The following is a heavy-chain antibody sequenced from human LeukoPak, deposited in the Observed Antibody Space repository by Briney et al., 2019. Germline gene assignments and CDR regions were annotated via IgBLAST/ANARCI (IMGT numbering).Heavy chain of an antibody. J-gene: IGHJ1*01. Sequence: AGGSLRLSCAASGFTFSSYAMSWVRQAPGKGLEWVSAIGQGFNTYYADSVKGRFTISRDNSKNTLYLEMNSLRAEDTAVYFCATPLTFMGYFHHWGQGTLVTVSS. CDR2: IGQGFNT. V-gene: IGHV3-23*01. CDR1: GFTFSSYA. D-gene: IGHD3-10*01. CDR3: ATPLTFMGYFHH.